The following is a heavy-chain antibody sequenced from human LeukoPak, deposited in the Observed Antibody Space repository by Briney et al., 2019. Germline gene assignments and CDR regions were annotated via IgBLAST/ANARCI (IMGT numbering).Heavy chain of an antibody. Sequence: SETLSLTCTVSGGSISSYYWSWIRQPPGKGLEWIGYIYYSGSTNYNPSLKSRVTISVDPSKNQFSLKLSSVTAADTAVYYCARHVVSHKLDWFDPWGQGTLVTVSS. CDR3: ARHVVSHKLDWFDP. V-gene: IGHV4-59*08. D-gene: IGHD3-16*01. J-gene: IGHJ5*02. CDR2: IYYSGST. CDR1: GGSISSYY.